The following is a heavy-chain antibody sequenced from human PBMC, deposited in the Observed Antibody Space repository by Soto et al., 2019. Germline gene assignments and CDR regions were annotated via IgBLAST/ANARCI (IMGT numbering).Heavy chain of an antibody. Sequence: SETLSLTGSVGGGSVKDGNYYWNWIRQSPAKGLEWIWYIHHSGMTNYNPSLKSRVTISVDTSKNEFSLRLNSVTAADPAVYYRPPGLTTGAFPSHFHYSGQGTQVTVPS. V-gene: IGHV4-61*01. CDR3: PPGLTTGAFPSHFHY. CDR1: GGSVKDGNYY. D-gene: IGHD4-17*01. CDR2: IHHSGMT. J-gene: IGHJ4*02.